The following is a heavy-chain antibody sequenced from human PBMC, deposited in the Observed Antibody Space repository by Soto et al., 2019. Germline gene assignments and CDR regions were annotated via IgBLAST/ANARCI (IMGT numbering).Heavy chain of an antibody. CDR1: VGSISRYY. D-gene: IGHD3-10*01. V-gene: IGHV4-4*07. Sequence: PSETLSLTCAVSVGSISRYYWSWIRQPAGKGLEWIGRIYSSGSTNYNPSLKSRVTMSVEMSKNQFSLKMSSVTAADTAVYYCARDGALSGGMDVWGHGTTVTVSS. J-gene: IGHJ6*02. CDR2: IYSSGST. CDR3: ARDGALSGGMDV.